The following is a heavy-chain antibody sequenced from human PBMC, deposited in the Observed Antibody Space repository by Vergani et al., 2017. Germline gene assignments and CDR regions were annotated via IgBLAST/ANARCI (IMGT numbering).Heavy chain of an antibody. CDR3: AKIFHEYENIDV. CDR2: INWNGGST. CDR1: GFTFDDYG. J-gene: IGHJ4*02. Sequence: EVQLVESGGGVVRPGGSLRLSCAASGFTFDDYGMSWVRQAPGKGLEWVSGINWNGGSTGYADSVKGRFTISRDNAKNSLYLQMHSLTTDDTGVYYCAKIFHEYENIDVWGQGTLVVVSS. D-gene: IGHD2/OR15-2a*01. V-gene: IGHV3-20*04.